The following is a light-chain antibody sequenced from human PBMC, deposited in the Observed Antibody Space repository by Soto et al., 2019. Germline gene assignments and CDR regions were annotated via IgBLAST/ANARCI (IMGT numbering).Light chain of an antibody. V-gene: IGKV3-15*01. CDR1: QTVSAN. CDR3: QQYNNSTRT. Sequence: EIVLTQAPATLSVSPGERATLSCGASQTVSANLDWYQQKPGTAPRLLIYGASSRATGVPARVSGSGYGTELTITISSLQYEDFEVYYCQQYNNSTRTFGQGTKVDIK. CDR2: GAS. J-gene: IGKJ1*01.